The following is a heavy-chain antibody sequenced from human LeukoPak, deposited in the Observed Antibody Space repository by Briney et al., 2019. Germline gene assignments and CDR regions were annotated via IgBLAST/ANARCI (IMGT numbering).Heavy chain of an antibody. V-gene: IGHV3-30*04. D-gene: IGHD4-23*01. CDR1: GFTFSSYA. CDR2: ISYNGSNK. J-gene: IGHJ6*03. Sequence: PGRSLRLSCAAPGFTFSSYAMLWVRQAPGKGLEWVAVISYNGSNKYGADSVKGRFTISRDNSKNTLYLQMNSLRAEDTAVYYCARDNSKYYYYYMDVWGKGTTVTVSS. CDR3: ARDNSKYYYYYMDV.